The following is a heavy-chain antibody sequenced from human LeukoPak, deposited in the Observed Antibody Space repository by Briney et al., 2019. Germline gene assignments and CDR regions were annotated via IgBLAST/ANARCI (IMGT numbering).Heavy chain of an antibody. Sequence: PSETLSLTCTVSGGSISSYYWSWIRQPAGKGLEWIGRIYTSGSTNYNPSLKSRVTMSVDTSKNQFSLKPSSVTAADTAVYYCAAGYSVPRHDYYFDYWGQGTLVTVSS. CDR2: IYTSGST. D-gene: IGHD2-21*01. CDR1: GGSISSYY. J-gene: IGHJ4*02. CDR3: AAGYSVPRHDYYFDY. V-gene: IGHV4-4*07.